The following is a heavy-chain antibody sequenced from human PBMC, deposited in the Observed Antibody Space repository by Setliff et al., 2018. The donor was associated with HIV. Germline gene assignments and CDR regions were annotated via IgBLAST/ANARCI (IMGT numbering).Heavy chain of an antibody. CDR1: GFTFGDYA. CDR3: TRESGRSWEHLYYFDY. Sequence: QPGGSLRLSCTASGFTFGDYAMSWVRQAPGKGLEWVGFIRSKAYGGATDYAASVKGRFTISRDDSKSIAYLQMNSLKTEDTAVYYCTRESGRSWEHLYYFDYWGQGTLVTVSS. V-gene: IGHV3-49*04. D-gene: IGHD1-26*01. J-gene: IGHJ4*02. CDR2: IRSKAYGGAT.